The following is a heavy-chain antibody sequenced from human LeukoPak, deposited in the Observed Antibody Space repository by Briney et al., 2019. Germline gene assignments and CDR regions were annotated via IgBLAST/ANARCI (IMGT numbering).Heavy chain of an antibody. CDR2: MNPNSGNT. Sequence: ASVKVSCKASGYTFTSYDINWVRQATGQGLEWMGWMNPNSGNTGYAQKFQGRVTMTRNTSISTAYMELSSLRSEDTAVYCCARGIAAAGTGSYFDYWGQGTLVTVSS. CDR1: GYTFTSYD. V-gene: IGHV1-8*01. CDR3: ARGIAAAGTGSYFDY. D-gene: IGHD6-13*01. J-gene: IGHJ4*02.